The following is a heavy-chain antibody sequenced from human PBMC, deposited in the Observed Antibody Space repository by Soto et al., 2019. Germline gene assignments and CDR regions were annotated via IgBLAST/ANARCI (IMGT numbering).Heavy chain of an antibody. D-gene: IGHD3-3*01. J-gene: IGHJ4*02. V-gene: IGHV1-18*01. CDR1: GYIFTSYG. Sequence: ASVKFSCKASGYIFTSYGISWVRQAPGQGLEWMGWISAYNGNTKYAQNLQGRVTLTTDTSTYTAYMELRSLQSDDTAVYYCARDFGSDLSAPGAVFESWGKGALVTVSS. CDR3: ARDFGSDLSAPGAVFES. CDR2: ISAYNGNT.